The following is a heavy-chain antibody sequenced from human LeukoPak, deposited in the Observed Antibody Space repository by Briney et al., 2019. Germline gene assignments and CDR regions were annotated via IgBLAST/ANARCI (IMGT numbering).Heavy chain of an antibody. J-gene: IGHJ4*02. CDR2: ISWNSGSI. CDR3: ARTTYGGNSLDY. D-gene: IGHD4-23*01. V-gene: IGHV3-9*01. Sequence: GRSLRLSCAASGFTFDDYAMHWVRQAPGKGLEWVSGISWNSGSIGYADSVKGRFTISRDNAKNSLYLQMNSLRAEDTAVYYCARTTYGGNSLDYWGQGTLVTVSS. CDR1: GFTFDDYA.